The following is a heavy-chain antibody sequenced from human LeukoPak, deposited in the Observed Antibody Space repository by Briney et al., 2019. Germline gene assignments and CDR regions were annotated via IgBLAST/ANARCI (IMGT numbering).Heavy chain of an antibody. CDR2: IYHSGST. V-gene: IGHV4-4*02. D-gene: IGHD6-13*01. CDR3: ARVVEAAIQYYFDY. Sequence: SGTLSLTCAVSGGSISSSNWWGWVRQPPGKGLEWIGEIYHSGSTNYNPSLKSRVTISVDKSKNQFSLKLSSVTAADTAVYYCARVVEAAIQYYFDYWGQGTLVTVSS. CDR1: GGSISSSNW. J-gene: IGHJ4*02.